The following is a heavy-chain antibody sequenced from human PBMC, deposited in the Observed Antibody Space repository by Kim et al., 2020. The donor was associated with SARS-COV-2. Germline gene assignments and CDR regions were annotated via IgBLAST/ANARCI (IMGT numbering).Heavy chain of an antibody. CDR2: IYHSGTT. CDR1: GGSISNYY. J-gene: IGHJ2*01. CDR3: ARLLIAARPENWYFDV. D-gene: IGHD6-6*01. Sequence: SETLSLTCSVSGGSISNYYCSWIRQSPGKGLEYIGYIYHSGTTNYNTSLKSRVTMSVDTSKNQFTLRLSSVTAADTAVYYCARLLIAARPENWYFDVWGRGSVVTVSS. V-gene: IGHV4-59*08.